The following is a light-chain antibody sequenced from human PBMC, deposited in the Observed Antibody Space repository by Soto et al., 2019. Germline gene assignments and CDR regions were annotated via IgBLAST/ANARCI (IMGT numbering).Light chain of an antibody. V-gene: IGKV3-20*01. CDR1: QSFSNSY. J-gene: IGKJ1*01. Sequence: IVLMQSPGTLSLSPGERATLSCRVSQSFSNSYLAWYQQKPGQAPKLLIYETSSRDTGIPDRFSGSGSQTDFTLTISRLEPEDFAVYYCQQYGTSPRTFGQGTKVDNK. CDR3: QQYGTSPRT. CDR2: ETS.